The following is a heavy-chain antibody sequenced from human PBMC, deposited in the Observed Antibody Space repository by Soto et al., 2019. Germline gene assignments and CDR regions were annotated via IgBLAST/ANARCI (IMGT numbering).Heavy chain of an antibody. CDR1: GYAFTTYG. V-gene: IGHV1-18*01. CDR3: ARGRYGDY. CDR2: ISAHNGNT. D-gene: IGHD1-1*01. J-gene: IGHJ4*02. Sequence: QVHLVQSGAEVKKPGASVKVSCKGSGYAFTTYGITWVRQAPGQGLEWMGWISAHNGNTNYAQKLQGRVTVTRDTSTSTAYMALRSLRSDDTAVYYCARGRYGDYWGQGALVTASS.